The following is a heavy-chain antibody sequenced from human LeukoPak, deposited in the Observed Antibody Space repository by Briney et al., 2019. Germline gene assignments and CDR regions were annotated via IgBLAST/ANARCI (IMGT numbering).Heavy chain of an antibody. CDR2: ISGSGPST. CDR3: ARLPTFYYDSSHYHYDY. J-gene: IGHJ4*02. CDR1: GFIFQNYA. V-gene: IGHV3-23*01. Sequence: GGSLRLSCVASGFIFQNYAMSWVRQAPGKGLEWASSISGSGPSTDYADSVKGRFTISRDKAKNTLYLQMNSLRAEDTAVYYCARLPTFYYDSSHYHYDYWGQGTLVTVS. D-gene: IGHD3-22*01.